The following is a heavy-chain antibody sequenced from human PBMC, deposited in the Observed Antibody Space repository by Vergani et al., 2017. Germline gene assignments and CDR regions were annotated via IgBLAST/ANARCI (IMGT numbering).Heavy chain of an antibody. CDR1: GYTFTGYY. CDR3: ARDAQPRGYSGYVPGDY. J-gene: IGHJ4*02. V-gene: IGHV1-2*04. Sequence: QVQLVQSGAEVKKPGASVKVSCKASGYTFTGYYMHWVRQAPGQGLEWMGWINPNSGGTNYAQKFQGWVTMTRDTSISTAYMELSRLRSDDTAVYYCARDAQPRGYSGYVPGDYWGQGTLVTVSS. D-gene: IGHD5-12*01. CDR2: INPNSGGT.